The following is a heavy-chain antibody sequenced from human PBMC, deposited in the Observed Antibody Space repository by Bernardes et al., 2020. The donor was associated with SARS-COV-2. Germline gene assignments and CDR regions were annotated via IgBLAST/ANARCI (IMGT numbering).Heavy chain of an antibody. V-gene: IGHV3-53*04. CDR1: GFTVSSNY. D-gene: IGHD2-2*01. CDR3: AREGVVPAAGHAFDI. J-gene: IGHJ3*02. CDR2: IYSGGST. Sequence: GSLRLSCAASGFTVSSNYMSWVRQAPGKGLEWVSVIYSGGSTYYADSVKGRFTISRHNSKNTLYLQMNSLRAEDTAVYYCAREGVVPAAGHAFDIWGQGTMVTVSS.